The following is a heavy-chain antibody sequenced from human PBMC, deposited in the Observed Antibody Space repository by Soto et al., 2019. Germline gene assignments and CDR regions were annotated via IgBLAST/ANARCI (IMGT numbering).Heavy chain of an antibody. CDR1: GYSISSGYY. Sequence: SEAMSLTCAVSGYSISSGYYWGWIRQPPGKGLEWIGSIYHSGSTYYNPSLKSRVTISVDTSKNQFSLKLSSVTAADTAGYYCARFPGLIDGYNSVAWGQGALSTV. V-gene: IGHV4-38-2*01. J-gene: IGHJ5*02. CDR3: ARFPGLIDGYNSVA. D-gene: IGHD5-12*01. CDR2: IYHSGST.